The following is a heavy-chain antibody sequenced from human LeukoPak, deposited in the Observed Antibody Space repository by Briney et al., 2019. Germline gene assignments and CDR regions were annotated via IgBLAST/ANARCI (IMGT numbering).Heavy chain of an antibody. CDR3: ARSTGDGDYGMGWFDP. CDR1: GGSISSGGYY. V-gene: IGHV4-31*03. CDR2: IYYSGST. J-gene: IGHJ5*02. Sequence: SETLSLTCTVSGGSISSGGYYWSWIRQHPGKGLEWIGYIYYSGSTYYNPSLKSRVTISVDTSKNQFSLKLSSVTAADTAVYYCARSTGDGDYGMGWFDPWGQGTLVTVSS. D-gene: IGHD4-17*01.